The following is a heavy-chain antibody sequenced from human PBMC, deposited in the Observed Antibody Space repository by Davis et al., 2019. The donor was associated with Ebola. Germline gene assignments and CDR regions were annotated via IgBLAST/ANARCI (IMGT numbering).Heavy chain of an antibody. CDR1: GGHISGYY. Sequence: SETLSLTCTVSGGHISGYYWSWIRQPPGKGLEWIGNLYHGGGTNYSPSLKSRLTISVDTSKNQFSLELSSVTAADTAVYYCARGARYRSAWYDYWGQGTLVFVSS. CDR2: LYHGGGT. D-gene: IGHD6-19*01. J-gene: IGHJ4*02. V-gene: IGHV4-59*08. CDR3: ARGARYRSAWYDY.